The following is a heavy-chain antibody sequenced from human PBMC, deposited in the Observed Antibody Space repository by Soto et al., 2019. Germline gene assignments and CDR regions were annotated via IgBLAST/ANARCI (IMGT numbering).Heavy chain of an antibody. Sequence: PGESLKISCKGSGDIFTDHCIVWVRQMAGKGLEWVGIICPGYSNIIYSPSVQGQVTISADMSISTAYLQWSSLKASDTAIYYCARRHYCRGDCTINPDYYYGIDVWGQGTTVTVSS. J-gene: IGHJ6*02. CDR3: ARRHYCRGDCTINPDYYYGIDV. V-gene: IGHV5-51*01. CDR1: GDIFTDHC. D-gene: IGHD2-21*02. CDR2: ICPGYSNI.